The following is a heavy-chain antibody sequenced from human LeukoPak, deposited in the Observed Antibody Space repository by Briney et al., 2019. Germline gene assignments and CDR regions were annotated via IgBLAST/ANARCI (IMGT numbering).Heavy chain of an antibody. Sequence: PSETLSLTCAVYGGSFSGYYWSWNRQPPGKGLEWIGEINHSGSTNYNPSLKSRVTISVDTSKNQFSLKLSSVTAADTAVYYCARRRITMIVVVIPNWFDPWGQGTLVTVSS. CDR3: ARRRITMIVVVIPNWFDP. D-gene: IGHD3-22*01. V-gene: IGHV4-34*01. CDR1: GGSFSGYY. J-gene: IGHJ5*02. CDR2: INHSGST.